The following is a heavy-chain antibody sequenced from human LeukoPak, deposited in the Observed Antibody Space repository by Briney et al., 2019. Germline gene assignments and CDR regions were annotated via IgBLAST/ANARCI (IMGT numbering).Heavy chain of an antibody. CDR2: INHSGST. Sequence: ASETLSLTCAVYVGSFSGYYWSWIRQPPGKGLEWIGEINHSGSTNYNPSLKSRVTISVDTSKNQFSLKLSSVTAADTAVYYCARYSSSFHYYYYYMDVWGKGTTVTISS. V-gene: IGHV4-34*01. CDR3: ARYSSSFHYYYYYMDV. J-gene: IGHJ6*03. D-gene: IGHD6-13*01. CDR1: VGSFSGYY.